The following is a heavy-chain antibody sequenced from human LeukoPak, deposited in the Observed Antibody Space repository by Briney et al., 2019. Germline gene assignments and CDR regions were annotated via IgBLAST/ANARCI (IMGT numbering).Heavy chain of an antibody. CDR2: IKSKTDGGTT. CDR1: GFTFSNAW. CDR3: TLYSSSPLITSSPYFDY. Sequence: PGGSLRLSCAASGFTFSNAWMNWVRQAPGKGLEWVGRIKSKTDGGTTDYAAPVKGRFTISRDDSKNTLFLQMSSLKNEDTAVYYCTLYSSSPLITSSPYFDYWGQGTLVTVSS. V-gene: IGHV3-15*01. D-gene: IGHD6-6*01. J-gene: IGHJ4*02.